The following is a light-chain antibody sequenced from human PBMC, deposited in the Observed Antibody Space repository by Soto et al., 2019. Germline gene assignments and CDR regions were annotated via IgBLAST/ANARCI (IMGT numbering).Light chain of an antibody. CDR2: KAS. Sequence: DIQMTQSPSTLSASVGDRVTITCRASQSIDKWVAWYQQKPGKAPKLLIWKASLLQNGVPSRFSCSGSGTEFTLTISSLQPDDVGSYFCQQYNKFSWTFGQGTKVEIK. CDR1: QSIDKW. V-gene: IGKV1-5*03. CDR3: QQYNKFSWT. J-gene: IGKJ1*01.